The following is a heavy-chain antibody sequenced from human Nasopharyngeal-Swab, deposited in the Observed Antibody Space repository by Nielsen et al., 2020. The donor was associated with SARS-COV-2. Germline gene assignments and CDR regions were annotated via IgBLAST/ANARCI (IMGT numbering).Heavy chain of an antibody. V-gene: IGHV4-59*13. D-gene: IGHD2-8*01. CDR2: IYSSGST. Sequence: SETLSLTCAVYGESFSGCYWNWIRQPPGKGLEWIGYIYSSGSTNYNPSLKSRVTISVDTSKNQFSLKLSSVTAADTAVYYCARGAWQYCSNGVCTNFDYWGQGTLVSVSS. CDR1: GESFSGCY. CDR3: ARGAWQYCSNGVCTNFDY. J-gene: IGHJ4*02.